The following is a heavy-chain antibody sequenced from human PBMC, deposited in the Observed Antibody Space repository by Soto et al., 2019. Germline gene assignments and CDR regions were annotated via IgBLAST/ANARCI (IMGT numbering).Heavy chain of an antibody. CDR3: ARGRDSGLYYFAY. CDR1: GFTFDDYA. D-gene: IGHD2-21*01. V-gene: IGHV3-9*01. J-gene: IGHJ4*02. Sequence: PGGSLRLSCAASGFTFDDYAMHWVRQAPGKGLEWVSGISWNSGSIGYADSVKGRFTISRDNAKNSLYLQMNSLRAEDTALYYCARGRDSGLYYFAYWGQGTLVTVSS. CDR2: ISWNSGSI.